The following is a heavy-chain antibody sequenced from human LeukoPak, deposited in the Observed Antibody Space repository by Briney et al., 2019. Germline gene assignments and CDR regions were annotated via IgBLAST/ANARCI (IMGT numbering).Heavy chain of an antibody. Sequence: ASVKVSCKASGYTFTEYYIHWVQQAPGKGLEWVGRLNTENGEAVYADEFQGRVTITADMSTDTVYLELNSLRSEDSAISAMYYCARSPVKERLSLYYHYYYMDVWGKGTTITVSS. J-gene: IGHJ6*03. CDR3: YYCARSPVKERLSLYYHYYYMDV. D-gene: IGHD3-22*01. V-gene: IGHV1-69-2*01. CDR1: GYTFTEYY. CDR2: LNTENGEA.